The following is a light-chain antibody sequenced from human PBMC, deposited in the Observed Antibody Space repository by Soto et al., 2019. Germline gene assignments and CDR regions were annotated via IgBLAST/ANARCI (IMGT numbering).Light chain of an antibody. J-gene: IGKJ5*01. CDR2: GAS. V-gene: IGKV3-20*01. CDR3: QQDGSSPPVT. CDR1: QSVSSSY. Sequence: EIVLTQSPGTLSLSPGERATLSCRASQSVSSSYLAWYQQKPGQAPRLLIYGASGRATGIPARFGGSGSGTDFTLTINRLEPEDFAVYYCQQDGSSPPVTFGQGTRLEIK.